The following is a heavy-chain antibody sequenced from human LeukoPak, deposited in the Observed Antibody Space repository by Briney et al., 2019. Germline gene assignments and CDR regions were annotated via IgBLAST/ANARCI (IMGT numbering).Heavy chain of an antibody. Sequence: PSETLSLTCAVYGGSFSGYYWSWIRQPPGKGLEWIGEINHSGSTYYNPSLKSRVTISVDTSKNQFSLKLSSVTAAGTAVYYCAREGLTTAYWYFDLWGRGTLVTVSS. V-gene: IGHV4-34*09. D-gene: IGHD4/OR15-4a*01. CDR1: GGSFSGYY. CDR3: AREGLTTAYWYFDL. J-gene: IGHJ2*01. CDR2: INHSGST.